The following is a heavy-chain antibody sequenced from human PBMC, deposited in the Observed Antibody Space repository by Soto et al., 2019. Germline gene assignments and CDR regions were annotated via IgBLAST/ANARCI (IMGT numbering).Heavy chain of an antibody. CDR3: ARGYCSGGSCYARSTTFDY. CDR1: GGAFSGYY. Sequence: ASETLSLTCAVYGGAFSGYYWSWIRPPPGKGLEWIGEINHSGSTNYNPSLKSRVTISVDTSKNQFSLKLSSVTAADTAVYYCARGYCSGGSCYARSTTFDYWGQGTLVTVSS. D-gene: IGHD2-15*01. V-gene: IGHV4-34*01. J-gene: IGHJ4*02. CDR2: INHSGST.